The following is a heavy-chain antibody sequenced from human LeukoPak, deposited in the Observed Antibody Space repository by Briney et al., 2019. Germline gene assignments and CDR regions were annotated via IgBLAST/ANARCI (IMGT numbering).Heavy chain of an antibody. V-gene: IGHV3-33*01. CDR3: ASAGYSSGWFYNWFDP. CDR1: GFTFSSYG. D-gene: IGHD6-19*01. Sequence: GGSLRLSCAASGFTFSSYGTHWVRQAPGKGLEWVAVIWYDGSNKYYADSVKGRFTISRDNFKNTLYLQMNSLRAEDTAVYYCASAGYSSGWFYNWFDPWGQGTLVTVSS. CDR2: IWYDGSNK. J-gene: IGHJ5*02.